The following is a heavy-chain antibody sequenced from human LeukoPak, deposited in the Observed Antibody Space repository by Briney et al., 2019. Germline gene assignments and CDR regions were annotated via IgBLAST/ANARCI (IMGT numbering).Heavy chain of an antibody. V-gene: IGHV3-53*01. D-gene: IGHD3-3*02. CDR2: LYSGSST. Sequence: GGSLRLSCAASGFTVSTNYMNWVRQAPGKGLEWVSILYSGSSTYYADSVEGRFTISRDSSKNTLFLQMNDLRAEGTAVYYCARVGDHFHWYLDLWGRGTLVTVSS. CDR1: GFTVSTNY. CDR3: ARVGDHFHWYLDL. J-gene: IGHJ2*01.